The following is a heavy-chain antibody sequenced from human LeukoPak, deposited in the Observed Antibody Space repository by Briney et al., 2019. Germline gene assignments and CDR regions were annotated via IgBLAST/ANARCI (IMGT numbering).Heavy chain of an antibody. D-gene: IGHD5-18*01. V-gene: IGHV3-21*01. CDR1: RFTFSSYS. CDR3: ARDRHTIGYSYGSSDY. J-gene: IGHJ4*02. Sequence: GRSLRLSCAASRFTFSSYSMNWVRQAPGKGLEWVSSISSRSSYIYYADSVKGRFTISRDNAKNSLYLQMNSLRAEDTAVYYCARDRHTIGYSYGSSDYWGQGTLVTVSS. CDR2: ISSRSSYI.